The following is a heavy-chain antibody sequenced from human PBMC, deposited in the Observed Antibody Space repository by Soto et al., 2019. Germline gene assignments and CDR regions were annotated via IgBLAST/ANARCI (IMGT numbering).Heavy chain of an antibody. J-gene: IGHJ3*02. V-gene: IGHV1-2*04. CDR3: ARGRGGYKIWSGDNDAFDI. Sequence: ASLKVSCKASGYTFTGYYMHWVRQAPGQGLEWMGWINPNSGGTNYAQKFQGWVTMTRDTSISTAYMELSRLRSDDTAVYYCARGRGGYKIWSGDNDAFDIWGQGTMVTVSS. CDR1: GYTFTGYY. CDR2: INPNSGGT. D-gene: IGHD3-10*01.